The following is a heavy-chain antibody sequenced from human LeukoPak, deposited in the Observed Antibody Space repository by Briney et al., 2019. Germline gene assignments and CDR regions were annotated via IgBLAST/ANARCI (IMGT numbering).Heavy chain of an antibody. CDR1: GYTFSDYY. J-gene: IGHJ1*01. CDR3: ARPPRDLVSAAPFPF. V-gene: IGHV1-2*02. D-gene: IGHD5/OR15-5a*01. CDR2: VFPRSGDT. Sequence: ASVKVSCKASGYTFSDYYIHWVRQAPGEGLEWVGWVFPRSGDTYYSQRFHGRVAMTTDTSINTAYMELSRLRSDDTGVYFCARPPRDLVSAAPFPFWGQGILVTVSS.